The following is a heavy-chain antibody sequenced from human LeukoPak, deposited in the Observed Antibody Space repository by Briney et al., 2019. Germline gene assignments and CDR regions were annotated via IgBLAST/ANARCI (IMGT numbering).Heavy chain of an antibody. CDR2: IYYSGST. CDR1: GGSISSSSYY. J-gene: IGHJ6*03. CDR3: ARGEFGDYYYFYMDV. V-gene: IGHV4-39*01. Sequence: ASETLSLTCTVSGGSISSSSYYWGWIRQPPGKGLEWIGSIYYSGSTYYNPSLKSRVTMSVDTSKNQFSLKLSSVTAADTATYYCARGEFGDYYYFYMDVWGKGTTVTVSS. D-gene: IGHD2/OR15-2a*01.